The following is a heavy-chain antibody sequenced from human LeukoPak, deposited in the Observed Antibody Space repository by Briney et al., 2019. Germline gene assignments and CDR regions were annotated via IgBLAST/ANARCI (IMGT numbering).Heavy chain of an antibody. V-gene: IGHV3-66*01. Sequence: GGSLRLSCAASGFTVSSNYMSWVRQAPGKGLEWVSVIYSGGSTYYADSVKGRFTISRDNSKNTLYLQMNSLRAEDTAVYYCARYRNYYDSSGPVRGDYWGQGTLVTVSS. J-gene: IGHJ4*02. CDR1: GFTVSSNY. CDR3: ARYRNYYDSSGPVRGDY. CDR2: IYSGGST. D-gene: IGHD3-22*01.